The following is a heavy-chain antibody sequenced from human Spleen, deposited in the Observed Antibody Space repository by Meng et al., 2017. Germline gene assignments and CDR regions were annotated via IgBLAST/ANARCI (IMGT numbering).Heavy chain of an antibody. CDR3: ARELLWWDALDI. J-gene: IGHJ3*02. CDR1: GFTFSSSW. CDR2: ISTSGSSI. D-gene: IGHD2-21*01. Sequence: GGSLRLSCAASGFTFSSSWMHWVCQAPGKGLEWVSYISTSGSSIYYADSVKGRFTISRDNTKNSLYLQMNSLRAEDTAIYYCARELLWWDALDIWGQGTMVTVSS. V-gene: IGHV3-48*04.